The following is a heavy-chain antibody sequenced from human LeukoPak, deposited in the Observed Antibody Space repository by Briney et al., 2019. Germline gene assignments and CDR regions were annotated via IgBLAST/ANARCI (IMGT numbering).Heavy chain of an antibody. D-gene: IGHD2-15*01. J-gene: IGHJ4*02. CDR2: IKQDGSET. Sequence: GGSLRLSCAASGFTFSSYWMTWVRQAPGKGLEWVANIKQDGSETFYVDSVKGRFTISRDNAKNSLYLQMNSLRAEDTAMYYCAKSGAYCSGGSCPAYYFDYWGQGTLVTVSS. CDR3: AKSGAYCSGGSCPAYYFDY. V-gene: IGHV3-7*01. CDR1: GFTFSSYW.